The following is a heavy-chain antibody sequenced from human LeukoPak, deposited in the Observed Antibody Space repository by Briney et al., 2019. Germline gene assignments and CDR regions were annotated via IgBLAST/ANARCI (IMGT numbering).Heavy chain of an antibody. CDR2: IIPIFGTA. Sequence: GASVKVSCKASGGTFSSYAISWVRQAPGQGLEWMGGIIPIFGTANYAQKFQGRVTITTDESTSTAYMELSSLRSEDTAVYYCARGDSSSPQDVRYYYYMDVWGKGTTVTVSS. CDR1: GGTFSSYA. CDR3: ARGDSSSPQDVRYYYYMDV. J-gene: IGHJ6*03. D-gene: IGHD6-13*01. V-gene: IGHV1-69*05.